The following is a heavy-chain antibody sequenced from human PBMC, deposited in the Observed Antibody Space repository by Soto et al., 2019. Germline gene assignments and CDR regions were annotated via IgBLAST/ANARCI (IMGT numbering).Heavy chain of an antibody. CDR3: EKPPRGEIATD. CDR1: GYTFINYH. CDR2: INTYNGMT. D-gene: IGHD2-21*01. Sequence: QVQLVQSGGEVKKTGASVTVSCKASGYTFINYHITWVRQAPGQGLEWMAWINTYNGMTDYAQRFQGRVTMTRDISTSTAYMELRNLGSDDTAVYFCEKPPRGEIATDWGQGPLVTISS. V-gene: IGHV1-18*01. J-gene: IGHJ4*02.